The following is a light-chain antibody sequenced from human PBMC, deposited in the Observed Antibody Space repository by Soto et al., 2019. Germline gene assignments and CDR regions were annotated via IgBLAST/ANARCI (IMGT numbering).Light chain of an antibody. CDR1: QSISSW. V-gene: IGKV1-5*03. CDR3: HQYNTYAWT. Sequence: DIQMTQSPSTLSASVGDRVSIICRASQSISSWLAWYQQKPGKAPKLLIYKASSLESGVPSRFSGSGSGTEFTLTISRLQPDDFATYYCHQYNTYAWTFGQGTKVEIK. J-gene: IGKJ1*01. CDR2: KAS.